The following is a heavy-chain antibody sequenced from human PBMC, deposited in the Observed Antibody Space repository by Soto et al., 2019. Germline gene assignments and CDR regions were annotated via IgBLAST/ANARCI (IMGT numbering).Heavy chain of an antibody. CDR1: GGSVSSGDFY. Sequence: SETLSLTCTVSGGSVSSGDFYWSWIRQPPGKGLEWIGYIYYNGSTNYNPSLKSRVTISSDTSKNQFSLRLFSVTAADTAVYYCARARSRTIYQSDCYNSGIDAWGQGTTVTVSS. J-gene: IGHJ6*02. D-gene: IGHD3-3*01. CDR3: ARARSRTIYQSDCYNSGIDA. V-gene: IGHV4-61*08. CDR2: IYYNGST.